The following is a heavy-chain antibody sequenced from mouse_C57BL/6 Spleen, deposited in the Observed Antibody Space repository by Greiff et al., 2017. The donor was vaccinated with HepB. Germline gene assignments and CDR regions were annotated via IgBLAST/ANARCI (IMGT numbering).Heavy chain of an antibody. J-gene: IGHJ4*01. V-gene: IGHV1-26*01. D-gene: IGHD2-2*01. CDR3: ARYYYGYDYYAVDD. CDR1: GYTFTDYY. Sequence: VQLQQSGPELVKPGASVKISCKASGYTFTDYYMNWVKQSHGKSLEWIGDINPNNGGTSYNQKFKGKATLTVDKSSSTAYMGLRSLTSEDSAVYYCARYYYGYDYYAVDDWGQGTSVTVSS. CDR2: INPNNGGT.